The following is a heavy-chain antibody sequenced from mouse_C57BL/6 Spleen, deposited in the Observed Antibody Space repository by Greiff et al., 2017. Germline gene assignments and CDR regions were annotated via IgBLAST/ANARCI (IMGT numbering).Heavy chain of an antibody. J-gene: IGHJ3*01. CDR1: GYTFTDYY. Sequence: VQLQQSGPELVKPGASVKISCKASGYTFTDYYMNWVKQSHGKSLEWIGDINPNNGGTSYNQKFKGKATLTVDKSSSTAYMELRSLTSEDSAVYYCARRHSNYSWFAYWGQGTLVTVSA. CDR2: INPNNGGT. CDR3: ARRHSNYSWFAY. D-gene: IGHD2-5*01. V-gene: IGHV1-26*01.